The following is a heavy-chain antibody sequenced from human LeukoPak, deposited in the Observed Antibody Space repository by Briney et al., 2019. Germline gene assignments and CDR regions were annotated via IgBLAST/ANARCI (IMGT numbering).Heavy chain of an antibody. CDR3: ARGYGAAAGKLYYYYGMDV. V-gene: IGHV3-23*01. CDR2: ISASGGST. Sequence: GGSLRLSCAASGFTFSSSAMSWVRQVPGKGLEWVSGISASGGSTYYADSVRGRFTISRDNSKNTLYVQMNSLRDEDTAVYYCARGYGAAAGKLYYYYGMDVWGQGTTVTVSS. D-gene: IGHD6-13*01. J-gene: IGHJ6*02. CDR1: GFTFSSSA.